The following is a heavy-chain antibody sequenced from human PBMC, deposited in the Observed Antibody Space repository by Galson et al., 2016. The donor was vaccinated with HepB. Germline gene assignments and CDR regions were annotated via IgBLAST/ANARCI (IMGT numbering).Heavy chain of an antibody. CDR1: GGSISSGGYY. J-gene: IGHJ3*02. D-gene: IGHD5-18*01. V-gene: IGHV4-31*03. CDR3: ARFRDTDDAFDI. Sequence: TLSLTCTVSGGSISSGGYYWSWIRQHPGKGLEWNGYIYYSGSTYYNPSLKSRVTISVDASKNQFSLKLTSVTAADTAVYYCARFRDTDDAFDIWGQGTMVTVSS. CDR2: IYYSGST.